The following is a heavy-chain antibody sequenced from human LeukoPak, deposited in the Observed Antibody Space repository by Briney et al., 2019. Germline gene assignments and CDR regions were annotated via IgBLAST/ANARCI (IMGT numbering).Heavy chain of an antibody. D-gene: IGHD3-10*01. J-gene: IGHJ3*02. CDR2: ISSRSSPI. V-gene: IGHV3-48*01. Sequence: GGSLRLSCAASGFTFSSYSINWVRQAPGKGLEWVSYISSRSSPIYYGDSVKGRFTISRDNAKNSLYLQMNSLRAEDTAVYYWARGRGGTSVDGFDIWGQGTMVTVSS. CDR3: ARGRGGTSVDGFDI. CDR1: GFTFSSYS.